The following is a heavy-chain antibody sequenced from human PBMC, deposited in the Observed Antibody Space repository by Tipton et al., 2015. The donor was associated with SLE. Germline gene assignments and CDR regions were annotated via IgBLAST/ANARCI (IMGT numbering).Heavy chain of an antibody. CDR2: IYHTGTT. Sequence: TLSLTCNVSGYSISSGFYWAWIRQTPGKGLEWIGSIYHTGTTYYNPSLKSRITISVDTSKNQFSLKVNSVTAADTAVYFCARARSEDDFWSDYVYYYFYMDVWGRGTTVTVSS. D-gene: IGHD3-3*01. CDR3: ARARSEDDFWSDYVYYYFYMDV. CDR1: GYSISSGFY. J-gene: IGHJ6*03. V-gene: IGHV4-38-2*02.